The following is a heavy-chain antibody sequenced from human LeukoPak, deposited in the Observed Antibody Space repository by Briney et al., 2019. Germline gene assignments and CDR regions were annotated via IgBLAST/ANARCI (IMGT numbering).Heavy chain of an antibody. D-gene: IGHD5-18*01. J-gene: IGHJ4*02. CDR3: AREGRGYSYGYGPGFDY. CDR2: INHSGST. V-gene: IGHV4-34*01. CDR1: GGSFSVYY. Sequence: SETLSLTCAVYGGSFSVYYWSWIRQPPGKGLEWIGEINHSGSTNYNPSLKSRVTISVDTSKNQFSLKLSSVTAADTAVYYCAREGRGYSYGYGPGFDYWGQGTLVTVSS.